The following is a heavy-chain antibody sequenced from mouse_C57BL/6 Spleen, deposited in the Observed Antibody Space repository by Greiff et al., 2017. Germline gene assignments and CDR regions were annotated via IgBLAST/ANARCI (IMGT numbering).Heavy chain of an antibody. CDR1: GFTFSDYG. J-gene: IGHJ4*01. CDR3: ARERAMDY. CDR2: ISSGSSTI. V-gene: IGHV5-17*01. Sequence: DVKLVESGGGLVKPGGSLKLSCAASGFTFSDYGMHWVRQAPEKGLEWVAYISSGSSTIYYADTVKGRFTISRDNAKSTLFLQMTSLRSEDTAMYYCARERAMDYWGQGTSVTVSS.